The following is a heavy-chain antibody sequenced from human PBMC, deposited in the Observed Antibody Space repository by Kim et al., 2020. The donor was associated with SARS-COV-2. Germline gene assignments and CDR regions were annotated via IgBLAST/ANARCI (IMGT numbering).Heavy chain of an antibody. CDR3: ARDRFRYDSSGYQVDY. J-gene: IGHJ4*02. CDR1: GFTFSSYG. D-gene: IGHD3-22*01. Sequence: GGSLRLSCAASGFTFSSYGMHWVRQAPGKGLEWVAVISYDGSNKYYADSVKGRFTISRDNSKNTLYLQMNSLRAEDTAVYYCARDRFRYDSSGYQVDYWGQGTLVTVSS. V-gene: IGHV3-33*05. CDR2: ISYDGSNK.